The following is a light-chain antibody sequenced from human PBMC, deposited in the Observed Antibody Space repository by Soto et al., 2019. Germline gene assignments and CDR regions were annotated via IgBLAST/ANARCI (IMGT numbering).Light chain of an antibody. V-gene: IGKV3-20*01. CDR1: QNVSSSY. CDR3: QQYGSSPPYT. J-gene: IGKJ2*01. Sequence: EIVLTQSPGTLSLSPGERATLSCRASQNVSSSYLAWYQHKPGQAPRLLIYGASNRATGIPDRFSGSGSGTDFTLTISRLEPEDFAVYYCQQYGSSPPYTFGQGTKLEIK. CDR2: GAS.